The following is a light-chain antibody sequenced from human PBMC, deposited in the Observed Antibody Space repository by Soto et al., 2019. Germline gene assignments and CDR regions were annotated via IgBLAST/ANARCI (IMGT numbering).Light chain of an antibody. CDR1: SSDVGAYNY. CDR2: DVS. J-gene: IGLJ2*01. CDR3: SSYTSSNVV. V-gene: IGLV2-14*01. Sequence: QSVLTQPASVSGSPGQSITISCTGTSSDVGAYNYVSWYQQHPVKAPKLMIYDVSHRPSGVSNRFSGSQSGNTASLTISGLQAEDEADYYCSSYTSSNVVFGGGTKLTVL.